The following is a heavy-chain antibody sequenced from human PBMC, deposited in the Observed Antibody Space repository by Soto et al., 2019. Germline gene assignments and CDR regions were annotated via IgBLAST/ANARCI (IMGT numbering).Heavy chain of an antibody. CDR2: IYYSGST. CDR3: ARGGEMAGFEDY. Sequence: PSETLSLTCTVSGGSISSSSYYWGWIRQPPGKGLEWIGSIYYSGSTYYNPSLKSQVTISVDTSKNQFSLKLSSVTAADTAVYYCARGGEMAGFEDYWGQGTLVTVSS. CDR1: GGSISSSSYY. V-gene: IGHV4-39*01. J-gene: IGHJ4*02. D-gene: IGHD3-10*01.